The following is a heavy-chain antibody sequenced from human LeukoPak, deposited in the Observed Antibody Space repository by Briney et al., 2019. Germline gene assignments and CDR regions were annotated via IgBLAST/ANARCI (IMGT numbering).Heavy chain of an antibody. CDR3: APYCSGGSCYAYYYYGMDV. CDR1: GFTFSSYA. CDR2: ISGSGGST. J-gene: IGHJ6*02. D-gene: IGHD2-15*01. Sequence: PGGSLRLSCAASGFTFSSYAMSWVRQAPGKGLEWVSAISGSGGSTYYADSVKGRFTISRDNSKNTLYLQMNSLRADDTAVYYCAPYCSGGSCYAYYYYGMDVWGQGTTVTVSS. V-gene: IGHV3-23*01.